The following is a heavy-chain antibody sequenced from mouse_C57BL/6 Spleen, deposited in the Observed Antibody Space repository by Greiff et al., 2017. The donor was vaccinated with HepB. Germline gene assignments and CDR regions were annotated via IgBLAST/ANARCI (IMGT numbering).Heavy chain of an antibody. D-gene: IGHD2-1*01. CDR1: GYTFTDYN. CDR2: INPNNGGT. V-gene: IGHV1-18*01. CDR3: ARRDGNPWFAY. J-gene: IGHJ3*01. Sequence: EVQLQQSGPELVKPGASVKIPCKASGYTFTDYNMDWVKQSHGKSLEWIGDINPNNGGTIYNQKFKGKATLTVDKSSSTAYMELRSLTSEDTAVYYCARRDGNPWFAYWGQGTLVTVSA.